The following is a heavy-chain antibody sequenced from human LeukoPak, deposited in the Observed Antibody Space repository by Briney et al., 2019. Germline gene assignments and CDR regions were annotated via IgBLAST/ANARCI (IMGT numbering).Heavy chain of an antibody. V-gene: IGHV4-34*01. J-gene: IGHJ4*02. CDR3: ARALRYNWNYGGFADY. Sequence: SETLSLTCAVYGGSFSGYYWSWIRQPPGKGLEWIGGINHSGSTNYNPSLKSRVTISVDTSKNQFSLKLSSVTAADTAVYYCARALRYNWNYGGFADYWGQGTLVTVSS. CDR1: GGSFSGYY. CDR2: INHSGST. D-gene: IGHD1-7*01.